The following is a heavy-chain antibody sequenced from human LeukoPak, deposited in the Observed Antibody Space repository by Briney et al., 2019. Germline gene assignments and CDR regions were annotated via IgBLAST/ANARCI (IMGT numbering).Heavy chain of an antibody. V-gene: IGHV3-30*02. CDR2: TRYDGSNK. J-gene: IGHJ4*02. CDR1: GFTFSSYG. Sequence: GGSLRLSCAASGFTFSSYGMHWVRQAPGKGLEWVAFTRYDGSNKYYADSVKGRFTISRDNSKNTLYLQMNSLRAEDTAVYYCAKDRKGYYFDYWGQGTLVTVSS. CDR3: AKDRKGYYFDY. D-gene: IGHD1-14*01.